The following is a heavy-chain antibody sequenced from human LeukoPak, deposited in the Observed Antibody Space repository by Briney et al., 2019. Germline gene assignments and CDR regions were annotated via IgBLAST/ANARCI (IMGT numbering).Heavy chain of an antibody. CDR3: MRLTGDRYYGSGSYYNYYFDY. CDR1: GYTFTSYG. CDR2: ISAYNGNT. D-gene: IGHD3-10*01. J-gene: IGHJ4*02. V-gene: IGHV1-18*01. Sequence: ASVKVSCKASGYTFTSYGISWVRQAPGQGLEWMGWISAYNGNTNYAQKLQGRVTMTTDTSTSTAYMELRSLRSDDTAVYYCMRLTGDRYYGSGSYYNYYFDYWGQGTLVTVSS.